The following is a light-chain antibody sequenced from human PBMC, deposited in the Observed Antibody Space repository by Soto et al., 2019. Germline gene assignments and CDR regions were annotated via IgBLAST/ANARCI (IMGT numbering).Light chain of an antibody. CDR1: SRDVGGYGY. CDR3: NSYTSKSTGV. CDR2: EVS. J-gene: IGLJ1*01. V-gene: IGLV2-14*01. Sequence: QSALTQPDSVSGSPGQSITISCTGTSRDVGGYGYVSWYQQHPGKAPKLIIYEVSNRPSGVSNRFSGSKSGNTASLTISGLQAEDEADYYCNSYTSKSTGVFGTGTKVTVL.